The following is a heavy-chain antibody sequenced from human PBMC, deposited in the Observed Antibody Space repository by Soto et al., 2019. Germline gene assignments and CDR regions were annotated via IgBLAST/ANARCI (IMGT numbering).Heavy chain of an antibody. CDR2: TGSGTGPG. CDR3: ARRESGAFYRFFDS. Sequence: ASVKVSCKASGGSLSTNPISWVRQAPGQGLEWMGGTGSGTGPGNHAQKFQGRLTVTADKSTSTVYMELTNLSSEDTAVYYSARRESGAFYRFFDSWGQGTLVTVSS. V-gene: IGHV1-69*06. J-gene: IGHJ4*02. D-gene: IGHD2-21*01. CDR1: GGSLSTNP.